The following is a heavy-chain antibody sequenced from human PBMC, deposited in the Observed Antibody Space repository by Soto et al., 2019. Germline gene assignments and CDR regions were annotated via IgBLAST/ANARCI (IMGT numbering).Heavy chain of an antibody. J-gene: IGHJ4*02. V-gene: IGHV1-58*02. D-gene: IGHD2-15*01. Sequence: QMQLVQSGPEVKKPGTSVKVSCKASGFTFTSSAMQWVRQARGQRLEWIGWIVVGSGNTNYAQKFQERVTITRDMSXXTXYXXLSSLRSEDTAVYYCAAETGYCSGGSCYREGNFDYWGQGTLVTVSS. CDR3: AAETGYCSGGSCYREGNFDY. CDR2: IVVGSGNT. CDR1: GFTFTSSA.